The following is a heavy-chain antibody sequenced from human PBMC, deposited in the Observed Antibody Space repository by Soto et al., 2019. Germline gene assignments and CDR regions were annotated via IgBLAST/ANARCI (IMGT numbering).Heavy chain of an antibody. D-gene: IGHD3-22*01. J-gene: IGHJ4*02. CDR2: SSVNNGNT. Sequence: QVQLVQSGAEVKKPGASVKVSCKASNYTFSSYGINWVRQAPGQGLEWMGWSSVNNGNTNSAQKCQSRFTMTADTSTTTASMELWNMTSDDLAVYYCARGKSYYDISGYFYSDYWGQGTLVTVSS. CDR1: NYTFSSYG. CDR3: ARGKSYYDISGYFYSDY. V-gene: IGHV1-18*03.